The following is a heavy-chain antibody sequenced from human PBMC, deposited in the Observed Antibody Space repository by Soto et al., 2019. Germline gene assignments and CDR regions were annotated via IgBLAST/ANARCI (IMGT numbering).Heavy chain of an antibody. CDR1: GYSFASYP. Sequence: GDSVQVCCDASGYSFASYPIHWVRRAPGQRLEWMGWIDAGDGNTKYSQKFLGRVTFTTDTSARTVYMALSSLRSEDTAVYYCARAGYNYGSTYYGMLASGPGTTVSV. V-gene: IGHV1-3*01. CDR2: IDAGDGNT. J-gene: IGHJ6*01. D-gene: IGHD5-18*01. CDR3: ARAGYNYGSTYYGMLA.